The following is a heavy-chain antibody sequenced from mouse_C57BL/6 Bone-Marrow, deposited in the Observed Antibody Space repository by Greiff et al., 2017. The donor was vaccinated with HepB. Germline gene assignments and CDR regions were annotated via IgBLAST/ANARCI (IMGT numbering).Heavy chain of an antibody. CDR1: GFSLTSYG. CDR3: AKFITAVVATDYYAMDY. V-gene: IGHV2-4*01. D-gene: IGHD1-1*01. Sequence: QVQLQQSGPGLVQPSQSLSITCTASGFSLTSYGVHWVRQPPGKGLEWLGVIWSGGSTDYNAAFISRLSISKDNSKSQVFFKMNSLQADDTAIYYCAKFITAVVATDYYAMDYWGQGTSVTVSS. J-gene: IGHJ4*01. CDR2: IWSGGST.